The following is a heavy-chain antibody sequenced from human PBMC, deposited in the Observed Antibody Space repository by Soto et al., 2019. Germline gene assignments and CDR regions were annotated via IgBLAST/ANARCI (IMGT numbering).Heavy chain of an antibody. V-gene: IGHV3-30-3*01. Sequence: GGSLRLSCAASGFTFSSYAMHWVRQAPGKGLEWVAVISYDGSNKYYADSVKGRFTISRDNSKNTLYLQMNSLRAEDTAVYYCARDGGYSYGYYYFDYWGQGTLVTVSS. CDR3: ARDGGYSYGYYYFDY. D-gene: IGHD5-18*01. CDR1: GFTFSSYA. CDR2: ISYDGSNK. J-gene: IGHJ4*02.